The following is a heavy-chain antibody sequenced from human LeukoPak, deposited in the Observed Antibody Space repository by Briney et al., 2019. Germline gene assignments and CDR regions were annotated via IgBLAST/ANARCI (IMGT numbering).Heavy chain of an antibody. Sequence: ASVKVSCKASGYTFTSYGISWVRQAPGQGLEWMGWISAYNGNTNYAQKLQGRVTMTTDTSTSTAYMELRSLRSDDTAVYYCARADYDILTGYSDDAFGIWGQGTMVTVSS. CDR1: GYTFTSYG. CDR3: ARADYDILTGYSDDAFGI. V-gene: IGHV1-18*04. J-gene: IGHJ3*02. CDR2: ISAYNGNT. D-gene: IGHD3-9*01.